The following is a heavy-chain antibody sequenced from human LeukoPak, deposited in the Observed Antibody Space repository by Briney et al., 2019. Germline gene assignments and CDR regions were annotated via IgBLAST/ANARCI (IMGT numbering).Heavy chain of an antibody. CDR3: TRDRGSSTLGDY. D-gene: IGHD7-27*01. CDR1: GFTFGDYA. Sequence: GGSLRLSCTVSGFTFGDYAINWVRQAPGKGLEWVGFIRSKAFGETPEYAASVKGRFTISRDDSKSIAYLQMNSLKTEDTAVYYCTRDRGSSTLGDYWGQGTLVTVSS. CDR2: IRSKAFGETP. J-gene: IGHJ4*02. V-gene: IGHV3-49*04.